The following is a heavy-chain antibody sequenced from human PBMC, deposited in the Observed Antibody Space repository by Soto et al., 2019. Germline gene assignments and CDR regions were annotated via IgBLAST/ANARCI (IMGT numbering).Heavy chain of an antibody. Sequence: NPSESLSLTSTVSGGSISSYYWSWIRPPPGKGLEWIGYVYYSGSTTYNPSLKSRVTISADTSKNQFSLRLSSVTAADTAVYYCARDGQSCLGSTCSWYFQYWGQGALVTVSS. CDR1: GGSISSYY. V-gene: IGHV4-59*01. CDR3: ARDGQSCLGSTCSWYFQY. J-gene: IGHJ4*02. D-gene: IGHD3-10*01. CDR2: VYYSGST.